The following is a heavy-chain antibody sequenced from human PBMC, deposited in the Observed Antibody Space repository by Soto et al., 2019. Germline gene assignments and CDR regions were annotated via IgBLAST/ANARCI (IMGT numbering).Heavy chain of an antibody. J-gene: IGHJ4*02. Sequence: QVQLVQSGAEVKKPGSSVKVSCKASGGTFSSYAISWVRQAPGQGLEWRGGIIPIFGTANYAQKFQGIVTITADESTSTAYMELSSLRSEDTSGDYCARNRGYSYGYTDYWGQGTLVTVSS. V-gene: IGHV1-69*01. CDR1: GGTFSSYA. CDR2: IIPIFGTA. CDR3: ARNRGYSYGYTDY. D-gene: IGHD5-18*01.